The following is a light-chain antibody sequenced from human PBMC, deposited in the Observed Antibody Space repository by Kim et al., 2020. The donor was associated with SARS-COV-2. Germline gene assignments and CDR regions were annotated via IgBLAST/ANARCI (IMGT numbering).Light chain of an antibody. CDR3: QQYGSTLYT. Sequence: LSPGERATLSCTASQSVSSNYLAWYQQKPGQAPRLLIYGASSRATGIPDRFTASGSGTDFTLTISRLEPEDVAVYYCQQYGSTLYTFGQGTKLEI. CDR1: QSVSSNY. J-gene: IGKJ2*01. V-gene: IGKV3-20*01. CDR2: GAS.